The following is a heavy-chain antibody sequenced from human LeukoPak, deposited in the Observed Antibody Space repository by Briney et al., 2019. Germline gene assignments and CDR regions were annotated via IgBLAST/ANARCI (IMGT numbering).Heavy chain of an antibody. Sequence: SETLSLTCTVSGGSISSGGDYWSWIRQHPGKGLEWIGYIYYSGSTYYNPSLKSRVTISVDTSKNQFSLKLSSVTAADTAVYYCARANAYCGGDCYSGFDYWGQGTLVTVSS. CDR3: ARANAYCGGDCYSGFDY. D-gene: IGHD2-21*02. CDR1: GGSISSGGDY. CDR2: IYYSGST. V-gene: IGHV4-31*03. J-gene: IGHJ4*02.